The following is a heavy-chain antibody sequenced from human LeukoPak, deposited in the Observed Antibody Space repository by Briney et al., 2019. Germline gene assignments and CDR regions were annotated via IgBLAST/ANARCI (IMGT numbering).Heavy chain of an antibody. V-gene: IGHV3-21*01. D-gene: IGHD2-2*01. Sequence: GGSLRLSCAASGFTFSSYTMNWVRQAPGKGLEWVSSISSRSTYLFYADSVEGRFTISRDNTKNSLFLQMNSLRVEDTAVYYCATARSDIVVMPAASWGQGTLVTVSS. CDR1: GFTFSSYT. CDR3: ATARSDIVVMPAAS. J-gene: IGHJ5*02. CDR2: ISSRSTYL.